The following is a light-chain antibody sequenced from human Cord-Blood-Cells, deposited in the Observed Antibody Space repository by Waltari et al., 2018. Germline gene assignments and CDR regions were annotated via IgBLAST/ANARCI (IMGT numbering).Light chain of an antibody. V-gene: IGKV1-39*01. CDR3: QQSYSTPRT. J-gene: IGKJ1*01. Sequence: DIQMTQSPSSLSASVGDRVTITCRASQSISSYLNWYQQKPGKAPKLLIYAASSLQSGVPSRFSGNGSGTDFTLTISSLQPEDFATYYCQQSYSTPRTFDQGTKVEIK. CDR2: AAS. CDR1: QSISSY.